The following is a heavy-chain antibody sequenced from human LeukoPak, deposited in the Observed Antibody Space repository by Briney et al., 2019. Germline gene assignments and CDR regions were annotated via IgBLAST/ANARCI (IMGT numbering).Heavy chain of an antibody. D-gene: IGHD5-24*01. CDR3: ARGARAGYNLEPFDY. CDR2: IYYSGST. V-gene: IGHV4-59*08. CDR1: GGSMSSYY. J-gene: IGHJ4*02. Sequence: SETLSLTCTVSGGSMSSYYWSWIRQPPGKGLEWMGYIYYSGSTKYNPSLKSRVTISVDTSKYQFSLKLSSVTAADTAVYYCARGARAGYNLEPFDYWGQGTLVTVSS.